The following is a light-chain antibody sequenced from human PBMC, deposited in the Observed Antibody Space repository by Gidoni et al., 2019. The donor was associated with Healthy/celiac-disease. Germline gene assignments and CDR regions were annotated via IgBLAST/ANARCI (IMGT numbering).Light chain of an antibody. Sequence: SYELTQPPSVSVSPGQTASITCSGDKLGDKYACWYQQKPGQSPVLVIYQDSKRPSGIPEQFSGSNAGNTATLTISGPRAMDETDYYGQAGDGNTFVVFGGGTKLTVL. V-gene: IGLV3-1*01. J-gene: IGLJ2*01. CDR3: QAGDGNTFVV. CDR2: QDS. CDR1: KLGDKY.